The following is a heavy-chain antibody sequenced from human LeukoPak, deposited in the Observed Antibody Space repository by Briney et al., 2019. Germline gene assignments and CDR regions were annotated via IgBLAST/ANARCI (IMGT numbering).Heavy chain of an antibody. D-gene: IGHD3-10*01. Sequence: SETLSLTCTVSGGSISSYYWSWIRQPPGKGLEWSGYIYTSGSTNYNTSLKSRVTISVDTSKNQFSLKLSSVTAADTAVYYCARGLLRGPFGPWGQGTLVTVSP. J-gene: IGHJ5*02. CDR2: IYTSGST. CDR3: ARGLLRGPFGP. CDR1: GGSISSYY. V-gene: IGHV4-4*09.